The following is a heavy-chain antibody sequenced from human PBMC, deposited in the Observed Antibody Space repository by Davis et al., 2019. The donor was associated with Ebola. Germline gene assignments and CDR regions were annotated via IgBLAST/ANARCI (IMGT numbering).Heavy chain of an antibody. D-gene: IGHD3-9*01. J-gene: IGHJ4*02. CDR3: ARGATELRYFDWLLGFDY. Sequence: ASVNVSRQASGYTFISYRLTWLRQAPGQGLAWMGWISAYNGNTNYAQKLQGRVTMTTDTSTSTAYMELRSLRSDDTAVYYCARGATELRYFDWLLGFDYWGQGTLVTVSS. CDR2: ISAYNGNT. V-gene: IGHV1-18*01. CDR1: GYTFISYR.